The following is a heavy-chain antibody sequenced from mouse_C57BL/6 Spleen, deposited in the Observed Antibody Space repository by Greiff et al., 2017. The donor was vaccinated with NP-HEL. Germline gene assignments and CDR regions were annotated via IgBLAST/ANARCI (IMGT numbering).Heavy chain of an antibody. J-gene: IGHJ2*01. V-gene: IGHV5-6*01. CDR1: GFTFSSYG. CDR2: ISSGGSYT. Sequence: EVQLVESGGDLVKPGGSLKLSCAASGFTFSSYGMSWVRQTPDKRLEWVATISSGGSYTYYPDSVKGRFTISRDNAKNTLYLQMSSLKSEDTAMYYCARLRDSSGYYYFDYWGQGTTLTVSS. CDR3: ARLRDSSGYYYFDY. D-gene: IGHD3-2*02.